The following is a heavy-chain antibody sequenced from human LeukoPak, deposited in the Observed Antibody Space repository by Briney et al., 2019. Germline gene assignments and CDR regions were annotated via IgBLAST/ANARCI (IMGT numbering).Heavy chain of an antibody. J-gene: IGHJ4*02. Sequence: GGSLRLSCAASGFTFSSYAMPWVRQAPGKGLEWVAVISYDGSNKYYADSVKGRFTISRGNSKNTLYLQMNSLRAEDTAVYYCARVIDGVVRFSRFDYWGQGTLVTVSS. V-gene: IGHV3-30-3*01. CDR1: GFTFSSYA. CDR3: ARVIDGVVRFSRFDY. CDR2: ISYDGSNK. D-gene: IGHD2-2*01.